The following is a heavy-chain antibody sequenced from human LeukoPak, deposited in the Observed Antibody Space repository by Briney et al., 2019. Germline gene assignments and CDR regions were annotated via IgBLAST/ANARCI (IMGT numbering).Heavy chain of an antibody. J-gene: IGHJ4*02. CDR3: AKDGGLWVSAHWGDS. V-gene: IGHV3-23*01. D-gene: IGHD7-27*01. CDR1: GFTFSSYW. CDR2: ITTSDGNT. Sequence: GGSLRLSCAASGFTFSSYWMHWVRQAPGKGLEWVSTITTSDGNTYYADSVKGRFTVSRDNSKNTLYLQMNSLRAEDTAVYYCAKDGGLWVSAHWGDSWGRGTLVTVSS.